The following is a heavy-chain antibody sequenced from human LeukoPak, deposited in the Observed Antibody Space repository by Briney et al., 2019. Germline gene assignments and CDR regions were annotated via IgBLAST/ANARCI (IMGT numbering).Heavy chain of an antibody. D-gene: IGHD3-10*01. J-gene: IGHJ6*04. V-gene: IGHV1-69*13. CDR2: IIPIFGTA. CDR3: ARDKKPSYYYGSGSYKGMDV. Sequence: SVKVSCKASGGTFSSYAISWVRQAAGQGLEWMGGIIPIFGTANYAQKFQGRVTITADESTSTAYMELSSLRSEDTAVYYCARDKKPSYYYGSGSYKGMDVWGKGTTVTVSS. CDR1: GGTFSSYA.